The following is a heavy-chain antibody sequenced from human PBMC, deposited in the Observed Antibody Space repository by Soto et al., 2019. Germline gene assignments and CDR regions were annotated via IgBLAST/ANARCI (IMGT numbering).Heavy chain of an antibody. CDR1: GGSISSYY. D-gene: IGHD5-18*01. CDR3: ARDGVDTALYYMDV. V-gene: IGHV4-59*01. Sequence: SETLSLTCTVSGGSISSYYWSWIRQPPGKGLEWIGYIYYSGSTNYNPSLKSRVTISVDTSKNQFSLKLSSVTAADTAVYYCARDGVDTALYYMDVWGKGTTVTVSS. J-gene: IGHJ6*03. CDR2: IYYSGST.